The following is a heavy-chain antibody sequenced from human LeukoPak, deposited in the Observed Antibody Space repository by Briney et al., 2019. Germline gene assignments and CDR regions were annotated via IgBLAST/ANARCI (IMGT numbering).Heavy chain of an antibody. V-gene: IGHV3-23*01. CDR2: ISGSGGST. CDR1: GFTFSSYA. Sequence: GGSLRLSCAASGFTFSSYAMSWVRQAPGKGLEWVSAISGSGGSTHCADSVKGRFTISRDNSKNTLYLQMNSLRAEDTAVYYCANGEMARSPAVFRNWGQRTLVTVSS. J-gene: IGHJ4*02. D-gene: IGHD5-24*01. CDR3: ANGEMARSPAVFRN.